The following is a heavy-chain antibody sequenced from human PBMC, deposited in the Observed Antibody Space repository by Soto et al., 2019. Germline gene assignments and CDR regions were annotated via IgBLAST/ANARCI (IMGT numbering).Heavy chain of an antibody. J-gene: IGHJ6*03. CDR1: GFTFSSYW. D-gene: IGHD6-6*01. Sequence: PGGSLSLSCAAFGFTFSSYWMSWVRQAPGKGLEWVANIKQDGSEKYYVDSVKGRFTISRDNAKNSLYLQMNSLRAEDTAVYYCARGFIAARLYYYYMDVWGKGTTVTVSS. CDR3: ARGFIAARLYYYYMDV. CDR2: IKQDGSEK. V-gene: IGHV3-7*01.